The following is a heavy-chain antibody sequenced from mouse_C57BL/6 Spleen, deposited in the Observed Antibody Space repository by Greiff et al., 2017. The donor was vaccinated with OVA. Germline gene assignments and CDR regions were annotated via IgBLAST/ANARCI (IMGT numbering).Heavy chain of an antibody. CDR2: IWSGGST. Sequence: QVHVKQSGPGLVQPSQSLSITCTVSGFSLTSYGVHWVRQSPGKGLEWLGVIWSGGSTDYNAAFISRLSISKDNSKSQVFFKMNSLQADDTAIYYCARNIYDYDVRAMDYWGQGTSVTVSS. D-gene: IGHD2-4*01. CDR1: GFSLTSYG. CDR3: ARNIYDYDVRAMDY. V-gene: IGHV2-2*01. J-gene: IGHJ4*01.